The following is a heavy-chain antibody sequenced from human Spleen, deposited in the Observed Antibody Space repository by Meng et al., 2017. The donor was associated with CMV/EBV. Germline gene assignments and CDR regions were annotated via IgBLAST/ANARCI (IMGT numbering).Heavy chain of an antibody. CDR1: GYTFTDYF. Sequence: ASVKGSCKASGYTFTDYFMHWVRQAPGQGLEWMGWINPSSGGTNFAQKFQGRVTMTRDTSISTAYMELSGLRSDDRAVYYCARVGSSLWFDLDYWGQGTLVTVSS. CDR2: INPSSGGT. V-gene: IGHV1-2*02. CDR3: ARVGSSLWFDLDY. D-gene: IGHD2-2*01. J-gene: IGHJ4*02.